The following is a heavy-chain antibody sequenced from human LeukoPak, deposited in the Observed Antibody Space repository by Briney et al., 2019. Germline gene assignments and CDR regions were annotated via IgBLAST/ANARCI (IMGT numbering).Heavy chain of an antibody. Sequence: SETLSLTCTVSGGSISSTSYYWGWIRQPPGKGLEWIGSIYYSGSTYYNPSLKSRVTISVDTSKNQFSLKLSSVTAADTAVYYCARRDYGDYFRVLYYFDYWGQGTLVTVSS. J-gene: IGHJ4*02. D-gene: IGHD4-17*01. CDR3: ARRDYGDYFRVLYYFDY. V-gene: IGHV4-39*01. CDR2: IYYSGST. CDR1: GGSISSTSYY.